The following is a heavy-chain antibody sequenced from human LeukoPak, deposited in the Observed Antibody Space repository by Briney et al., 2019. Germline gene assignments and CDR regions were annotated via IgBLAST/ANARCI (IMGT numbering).Heavy chain of an antibody. Sequence: GGSLRLSCAAPGFPFSSYWMAWVRQAPGKGLEWVASIKQDGGETFYVDSVKGRFTISRDNAKNSLYLQMNSLRAEDTAVYYCTRDRRRDGYPTLGDWYFDLWGRGTLVTVSS. J-gene: IGHJ2*01. CDR3: TRDRRRDGYPTLGDWYFDL. D-gene: IGHD5-24*01. CDR2: IKQDGGET. V-gene: IGHV3-7*01. CDR1: GFPFSSYW.